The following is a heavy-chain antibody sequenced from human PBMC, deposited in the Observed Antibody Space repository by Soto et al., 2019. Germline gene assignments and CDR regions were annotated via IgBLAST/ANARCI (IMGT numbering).Heavy chain of an antibody. CDR3: AKESLYGYYYYGMDV. Sequence: PGGSLRLSCAASGFTFDDYAMHWVRRAPGKGLEWVSGISWNSGSIGYADSVKGRFTISRDNAKNSLYLQMNSLRAEDTALYYCAKESLYGYYYYGMDVWGQGTTVTVSS. CDR2: ISWNSGSI. V-gene: IGHV3-9*01. CDR1: GFTFDDYA. J-gene: IGHJ6*02. D-gene: IGHD4-17*01.